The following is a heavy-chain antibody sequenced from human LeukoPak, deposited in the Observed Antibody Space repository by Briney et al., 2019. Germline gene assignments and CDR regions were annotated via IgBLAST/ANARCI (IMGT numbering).Heavy chain of an antibody. V-gene: IGHV3-48*04. D-gene: IGHD6-6*01. CDR2: ISSSGSTI. CDR1: GFTFSNYS. CDR3: ARAVAARSFIQNYYMDV. Sequence: PGGTLRLSCAASGFTFSNYSMNWVRQAPGKGREWVSYISSSGSTIYYADSVKGRFTISRDNAKNSLYLQMNSLRAEDTAVYNCARAVAARSFIQNYYMDVWGKGTTVIVSS. J-gene: IGHJ6*03.